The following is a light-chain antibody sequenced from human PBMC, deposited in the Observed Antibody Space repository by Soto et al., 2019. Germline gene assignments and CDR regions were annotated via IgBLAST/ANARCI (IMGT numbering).Light chain of an antibody. CDR2: AAS. CDR3: QKYSSVPV. Sequence: DIQMTQSPTSLSASVGDRVTITCRASQDIRNFVAWYQQKPGKAPKLLIHAASTLQSGVPSRFSGSGSGTDFALTINSLQPEDVATYAGQKYSSVPVFGPGTKVEIK. J-gene: IGKJ3*01. V-gene: IGKV1-27*01. CDR1: QDIRNF.